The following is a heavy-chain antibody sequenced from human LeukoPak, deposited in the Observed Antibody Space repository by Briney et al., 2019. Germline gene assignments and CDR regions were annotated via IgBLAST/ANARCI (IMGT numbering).Heavy chain of an antibody. CDR2: IKEDGSVQ. Sequence: GGSLRLSCEASGFTFSAYAMTWVRQAPGKGLEWVANIKEDGSVQYYVDSVKGRFTISRDNAKNSLYLQMNSLRAEDTAVYYCARDSQHLNFDYWGQGTLVTVSS. CDR1: GFTFSAYA. CDR3: ARDSQHLNFDY. D-gene: IGHD3-3*02. V-gene: IGHV3-7*01. J-gene: IGHJ4*02.